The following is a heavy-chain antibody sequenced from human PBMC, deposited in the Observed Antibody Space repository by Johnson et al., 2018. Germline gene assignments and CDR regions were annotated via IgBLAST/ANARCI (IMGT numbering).Heavy chain of an antibody. V-gene: IGHV3-20*04. CDR3: ARSMTTVTIDAFDI. CDR2: ISWNGGGT. D-gene: IGHD4-17*01. J-gene: IGHJ3*02. Sequence: VQLVQSGGGVVRPGGSLRLSCAASGFAFDDYGMSWVRQAPGKGLEWVSGISWNGGGTGYADSVKGRFTISRDNSNNTRYLQMNSLRAEDTAVYYCARSMTTVTIDAFDIWGQWTMVTVSS. CDR1: GFAFDDYG.